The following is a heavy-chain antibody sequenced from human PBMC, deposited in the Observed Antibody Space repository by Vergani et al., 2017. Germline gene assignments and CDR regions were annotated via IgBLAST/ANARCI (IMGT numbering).Heavy chain of an antibody. V-gene: IGHV3-9*01. J-gene: IGHJ4*02. CDR3: ARDPRFLEWFRYTPDYFDY. D-gene: IGHD3-3*01. CDR2: ISWNSDTI. CDR1: GFNFGGFA. Sequence: EVQMVESGGGLVQPGRSLRLSCKASGFNFGGFAMHWVRQVPGKGPEWVSGISWNSDTIDYADSVKGRFSISRDNAKSSLYLQMDSLRAEDTAVYYCARDPRFLEWFRYTPDYFDYWGQGTLVTVSS.